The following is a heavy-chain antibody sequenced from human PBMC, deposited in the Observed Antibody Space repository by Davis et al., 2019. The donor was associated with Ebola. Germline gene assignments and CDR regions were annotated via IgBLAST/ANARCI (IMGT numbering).Heavy chain of an antibody. V-gene: IGHV3-23*01. J-gene: IGHJ4*02. D-gene: IGHD3-16*01. Sequence: GESLKISCAASGFTFSSYAMSWVRQAPGKGLEWVSAISGSGGSTYYADSVKGRFTISRDNSKNTLYLQMNSLRAEDTAVYYCAKGLYIWGSSPGDYWGQGTLVTVSS. CDR1: GFTFSSYA. CDR2: ISGSGGST. CDR3: AKGLYIWGSSPGDY.